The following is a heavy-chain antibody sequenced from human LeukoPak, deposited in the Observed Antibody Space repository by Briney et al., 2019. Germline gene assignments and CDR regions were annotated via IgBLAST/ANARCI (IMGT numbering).Heavy chain of an antibody. Sequence: SVKVSCKASGGTFSSYAISWVRQAPGQGLEWMGRIIPIFGTANYAQKFQGRVTITADKSTSTAYMELSSLRSEDTAEYYCARDRETTVTTGGYWGQGTLVTVSS. V-gene: IGHV1-69*06. J-gene: IGHJ4*02. CDR3: ARDRETTVTTGGY. CDR2: IIPIFGTA. CDR1: GGTFSSYA. D-gene: IGHD4-17*01.